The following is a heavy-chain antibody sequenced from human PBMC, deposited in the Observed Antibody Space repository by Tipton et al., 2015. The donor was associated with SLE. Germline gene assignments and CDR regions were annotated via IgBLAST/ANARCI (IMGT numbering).Heavy chain of an antibody. CDR3: ATEVIAAAGRFDS. V-gene: IGHV4-59*01. J-gene: IGHJ4*02. CDR2: IYDSGRT. D-gene: IGHD6-13*01. CDR1: GGSISSYY. Sequence: LRLSCTVSGGSISSYYWNWIRQAPGKGLEWIGNIYDSGRTKYNPSLKSRVNISIDTSSNQFSLKLRSMTSADTAVYYCATEVIAAAGRFDSWGQGTLVTVSS.